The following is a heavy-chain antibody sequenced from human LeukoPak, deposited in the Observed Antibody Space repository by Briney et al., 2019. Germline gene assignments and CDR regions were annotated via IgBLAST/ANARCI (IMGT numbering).Heavy chain of an antibody. Sequence: GGSLRLTCAASGFTFDDYGMSWVRQPPGKGLEWVSGINLNGGSTGYADSVKGRFTISRDNAKNSLYLQMNSLRAEDTALYYCARGLAAAGTAYWGQGTLVTVSS. CDR2: INLNGGST. CDR1: GFTFDDYG. J-gene: IGHJ4*02. CDR3: ARGLAAAGTAY. D-gene: IGHD6-13*01. V-gene: IGHV3-20*04.